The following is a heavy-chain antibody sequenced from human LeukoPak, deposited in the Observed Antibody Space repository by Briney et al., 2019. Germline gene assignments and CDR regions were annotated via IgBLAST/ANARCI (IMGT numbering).Heavy chain of an antibody. Sequence: NSSETLSLTCTVSGGSISSYYWSWIRQPPGKGLEWIGYIYYSGSTNYNPSLKSRVTISVDTSKNQFSLKLSSVTAADTAVYYCARESGSPEDAWGAFDIWGQGTMVTVSS. CDR2: IYYSGST. CDR3: ARESGSPEDAWGAFDI. CDR1: GGSISSYY. D-gene: IGHD2-15*01. V-gene: IGHV4-59*08. J-gene: IGHJ3*02.